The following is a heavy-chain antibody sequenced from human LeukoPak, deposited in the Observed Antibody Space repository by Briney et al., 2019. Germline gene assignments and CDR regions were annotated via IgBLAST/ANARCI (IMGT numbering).Heavy chain of an antibody. CDR1: GFTVSSNY. V-gene: IGHV3-53*01. Sequence: PGGSLRLSCAASGFTVSSNYMSWVRQAPRKGLEWVSVIYSGGSTYYADSVKGRFTISRDNSKNTLYLQMNSLRAEDTAVYYCARHSARLLLLFDYWGQGTLVTVSS. J-gene: IGHJ4*02. CDR3: ARHSARLLLLFDY. D-gene: IGHD6-6*01. CDR2: IYSGGST.